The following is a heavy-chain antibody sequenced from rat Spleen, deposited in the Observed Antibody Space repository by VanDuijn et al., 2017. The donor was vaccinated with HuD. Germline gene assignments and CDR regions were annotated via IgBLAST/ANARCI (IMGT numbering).Heavy chain of an antibody. CDR2: ITNTGGST. CDR1: GFTFNDYW. CDR3: ARQNWPYYFDY. Sequence: EVQLVESGGGLVQPGRSLKLSCVASGFTFNDYWMTWIRQAPGKGLEWVASITNTGGSTYYLDSVKDRFTISRDNAKSTLYLQMDSLRSEDTATYYCARQNWPYYFDYWGQGVMVTVSS. V-gene: IGHV5-31*01. J-gene: IGHJ2*01. D-gene: IGHD5-1*01.